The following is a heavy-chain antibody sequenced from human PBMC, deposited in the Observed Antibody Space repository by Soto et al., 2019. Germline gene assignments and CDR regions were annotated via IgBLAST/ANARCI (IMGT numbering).Heavy chain of an antibody. V-gene: IGHV4-38-2*02. CDR2: IYHSGST. CDR1: GYSISSGYY. Sequence: SETLSLTCAVSGYSISSGYYWGWIRQPPGKGLEWIGSIYHSGSTYYNPSLKSRVTISVDTPKNQFSLKLSSVTAADTAVYYCARDREGGPYFDSWGQGTLVTVSS. CDR3: ARDREGGPYFDS. J-gene: IGHJ4*02. D-gene: IGHD1-26*01.